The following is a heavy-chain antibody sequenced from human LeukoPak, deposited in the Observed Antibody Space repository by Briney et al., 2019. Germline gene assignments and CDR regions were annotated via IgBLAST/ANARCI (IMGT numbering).Heavy chain of an antibody. CDR2: TYYKSKWFN. Sequence: HSQTLSLTCAISGDSVSSNSAAWNWLRQSPSRGLEWLGRTYYKSKWFNDYAISVRSRITINPNTSKNQFSLQLHSATPEDTAVYYCAGGADGYNNYYFDYWGQGTLVTVSS. CDR1: GDSVSSNSAA. CDR3: AGGADGYNNYYFDY. V-gene: IGHV6-1*01. J-gene: IGHJ4*02. D-gene: IGHD3-10*01.